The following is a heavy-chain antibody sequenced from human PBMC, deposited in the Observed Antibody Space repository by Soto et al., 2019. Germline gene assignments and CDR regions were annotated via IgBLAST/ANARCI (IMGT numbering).Heavy chain of an antibody. Sequence: PSATXSLTCWFGVCCINSMNCWIWFRQTPGKGLEWIGEIYHDGRSNYNQSLNSRVTLSIDKSKNQFFLNLTTVTAADTAVYYCERSQGVVPKHDFDTCGQGTLV. D-gene: IGHD2-15*01. CDR2: IYHDGRS. CDR1: VCCINSMNC. J-gene: IGHJ5*02. V-gene: IGHV4-4*02. CDR3: ERSQGVVPKHDFDT.